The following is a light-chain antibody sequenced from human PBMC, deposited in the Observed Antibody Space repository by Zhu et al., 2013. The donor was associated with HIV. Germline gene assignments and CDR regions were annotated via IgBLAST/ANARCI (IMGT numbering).Light chain of an antibody. V-gene: IGLV2-8*01. Sequence: QSALTQPPSASGSPGRSVTISCTGTSSDVGGYNYVSWYQQHPGKAPKLLIYEVSGRPSGVPDRFSGSKSGNMASLTVSGLQAEDEGDYYCSSYAGNKNVVFGGGTKLTV. CDR1: SSDVGGYNY. CDR3: SSYAGNKNVV. J-gene: IGLJ2*01. CDR2: EVS.